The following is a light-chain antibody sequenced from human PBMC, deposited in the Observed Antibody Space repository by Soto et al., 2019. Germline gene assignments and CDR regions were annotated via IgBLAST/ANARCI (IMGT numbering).Light chain of an antibody. CDR3: QQYNSYSPWT. V-gene: IGKV1-5*01. CDR2: DVS. J-gene: IGKJ1*01. CDR1: QTISSW. Sequence: DIQMTQSPSTLSGSVGDRVTITCRASQTISSWLAWYQQKPGKAPKLLIYDVSKLRRGVPSRFSGGGSGTEFILTISSLQPEDFATYFCQQYNSYSPWTFGQGTKVDIK.